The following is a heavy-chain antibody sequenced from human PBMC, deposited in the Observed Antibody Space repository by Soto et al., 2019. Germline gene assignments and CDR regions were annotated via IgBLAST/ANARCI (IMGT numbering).Heavy chain of an antibody. CDR3: AKMVGATLVDY. J-gene: IGHJ4*02. Sequence: QVQLQESGPGLVKPSGTLSLTCTVSGASIITRSDAWWSWVRQPPGKGMEWIGEIYHSGSTNYNPSLKSRVTMSVDKSKNQFSLRVSSVTAADTAVYYCAKMVGATLVDYWGQGTLVTVSS. D-gene: IGHD1-26*01. V-gene: IGHV4-4*02. CDR1: GASIITRSDAW. CDR2: IYHSGST.